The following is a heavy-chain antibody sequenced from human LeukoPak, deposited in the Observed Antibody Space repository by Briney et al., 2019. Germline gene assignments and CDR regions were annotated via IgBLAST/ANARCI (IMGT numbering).Heavy chain of an antibody. Sequence: SETLSLTCTVSGGSISSSSYYWGWIRQPPGKGLEWIGSIYYSGSTYYNPSLKSRVTISEDTSKNQFSLKLSSVTAADTAVYYCARRKAAASDLFDYWGQGTLVTVSS. J-gene: IGHJ4*02. V-gene: IGHV4-39*07. CDR1: GGSISSSSYY. CDR2: IYYSGST. CDR3: ARRKAAASDLFDY. D-gene: IGHD6-13*01.